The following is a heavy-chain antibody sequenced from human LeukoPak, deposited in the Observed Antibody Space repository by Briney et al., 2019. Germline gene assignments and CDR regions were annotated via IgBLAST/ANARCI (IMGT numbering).Heavy chain of an antibody. Sequence: PGGSLRLSCTASGFTFIDYAMSWVRQAPGKGLEWVSSISSSSSYIYYADSVKGRFTISRDNAKNSLYLQMNSLRAEDTAVYYCARRYCSGGSCFDAFDIWGQGTMVTVSS. J-gene: IGHJ3*02. D-gene: IGHD2-15*01. CDR3: ARRYCSGGSCFDAFDI. V-gene: IGHV3-21*01. CDR2: ISSSSSYI. CDR1: GFTFIDYA.